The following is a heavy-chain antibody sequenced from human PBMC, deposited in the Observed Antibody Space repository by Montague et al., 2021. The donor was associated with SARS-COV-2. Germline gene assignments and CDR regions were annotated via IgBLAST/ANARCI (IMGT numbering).Heavy chain of an antibody. Sequence: CAISGDSVSRISAAWNWIRQSPSSRLEWLGRTYHRSKWYNDYAVSVKSRITINPDTSKNQISLQLNSVTPEDTAVYYCARTSASSDYWGKGTLVTVSA. CDR3: ARTSASSDY. D-gene: IGHD1-26*01. CDR1: GDSVSRISAA. J-gene: IGHJ4*02. V-gene: IGHV6-1*01. CDR2: TYHRSKWYN.